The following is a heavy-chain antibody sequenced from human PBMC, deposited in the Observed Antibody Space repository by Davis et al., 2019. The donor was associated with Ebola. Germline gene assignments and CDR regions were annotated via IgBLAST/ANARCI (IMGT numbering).Heavy chain of an antibody. V-gene: IGHV1-3*01. Sequence: ASVKVSCKASGGTFVSFAVGWLRQAPGQRLEWMGWINADNGDTKYSQKFQGRVTITRDTSASTAYMELSSLRSEDTAVYYCARDRRIAAAGTYFDYWGQGTLVTVSS. D-gene: IGHD6-13*01. CDR3: ARDRRIAAAGTYFDY. CDR2: INADNGDT. J-gene: IGHJ4*02. CDR1: GGTFVSFA.